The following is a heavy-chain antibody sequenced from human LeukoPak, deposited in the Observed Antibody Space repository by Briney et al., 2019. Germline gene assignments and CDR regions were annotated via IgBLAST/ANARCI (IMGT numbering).Heavy chain of an antibody. Sequence: SETLSLTCTVSGGSISSYYWSWIRQPPGKGLEWIRYIFYSGSTNYNPSLKSRVTISVDTSNNQFSLKLSSVTAADTAVYYCARVGGTNYYYYGMDVWGQGTTVTVSS. D-gene: IGHD1-1*01. CDR2: IFYSGST. V-gene: IGHV4-59*01. CDR3: ARVGGTNYYYYGMDV. J-gene: IGHJ6*02. CDR1: GGSISSYY.